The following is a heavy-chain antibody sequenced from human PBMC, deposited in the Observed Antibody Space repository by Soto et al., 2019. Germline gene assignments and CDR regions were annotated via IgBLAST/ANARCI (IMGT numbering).Heavy chain of an antibody. D-gene: IGHD2-8*01. Sequence: SETLSLTCTVSGGSISSYYWSWIRQPPGKGLEWIGYIYYSGSTNYNPSLKSRVTISVDTSKNKFFLRPSPGTAADTAVRYCARPPGACTNGGCSEYYFDYWGQGTLVTVSS. V-gene: IGHV4-59*01. CDR1: GGSISSYY. CDR3: ARPPGACTNGGCSEYYFDY. CDR2: IYYSGST. J-gene: IGHJ4*02.